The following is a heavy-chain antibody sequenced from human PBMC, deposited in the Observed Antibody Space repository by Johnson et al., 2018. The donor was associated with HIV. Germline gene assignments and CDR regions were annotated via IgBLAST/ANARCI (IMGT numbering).Heavy chain of an antibody. Sequence: VQLVESGGGLVQPGGSLRLSCAASGFSFSTYWMHWVRRVPGKGLVWVSVIGTAGEAYYQGSVKGRFTISRENAKNSFYLQMNSLRAEETAVYYCVRLMTRESTDAFDIWGQGTMVTVSS. J-gene: IGHJ3*02. CDR3: VRLMTRESTDAFDI. CDR2: IGTAGEA. V-gene: IGHV3-13*04. CDR1: GFSFSTYW. D-gene: IGHD5/OR15-5a*01.